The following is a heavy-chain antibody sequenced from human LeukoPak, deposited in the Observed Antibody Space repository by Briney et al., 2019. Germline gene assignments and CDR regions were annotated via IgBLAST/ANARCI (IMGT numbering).Heavy chain of an antibody. Sequence: RGESLKISCKGSGYSFTSYWSGWVRQMPGRGRDWMGIIYPGDSYTSYSLSFHGQVTIQDDKSLSPAYLQWSSLKASDTAMYYCARVQYYSDSSGYYGGYYYMDVWGKGTTVTVS. J-gene: IGHJ6*03. CDR2: IYPGDSYT. CDR3: ARVQYYSDSSGYYGGYYYMDV. CDR1: GYSFTSYW. V-gene: IGHV5-51*01. D-gene: IGHD3-22*01.